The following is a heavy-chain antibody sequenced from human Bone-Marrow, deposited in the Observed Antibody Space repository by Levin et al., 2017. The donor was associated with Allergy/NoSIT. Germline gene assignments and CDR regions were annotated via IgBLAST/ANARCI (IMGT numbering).Heavy chain of an antibody. CDR3: AKSLGYTIPSGDY. Sequence: SGGSLRLSCEVSGFIFSYYTMNWVRQAPGKGLEWVSGISGSGGDTYYAESVKGRFTISRDNSKSTLFLQMNSLRAEDTALYYCAKSLGYTIPSGDYWGQGTLVIVSS. J-gene: IGHJ4*02. CDR1: GFIFSYYT. CDR2: ISGSGGDT. D-gene: IGHD6-13*01. V-gene: IGHV3-23*01.